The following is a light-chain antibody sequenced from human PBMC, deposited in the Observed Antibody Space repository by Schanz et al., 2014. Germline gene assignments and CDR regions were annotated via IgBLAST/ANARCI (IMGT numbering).Light chain of an antibody. CDR1: QSVSSY. CDR3: QQYGTSPGT. CDR2: DAS. V-gene: IGKV3-11*01. Sequence: ETVLTQSPVTLSLSPGERATLSCRASQSVSSYLAWYQQKPGQAPRLLIYDASNRATGIPARFSGSGSGTDFTLTISSLEPEDFAVYYCQQYGTSPGTFGQGTKLEIK. J-gene: IGKJ2*01.